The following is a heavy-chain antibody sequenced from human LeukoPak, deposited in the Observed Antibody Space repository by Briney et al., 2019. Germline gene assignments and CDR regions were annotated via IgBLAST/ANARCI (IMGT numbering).Heavy chain of an antibody. J-gene: IGHJ4*02. CDR3: ARDPSYDFGLDY. V-gene: IGHV1-46*01. CDR1: GYTFTSYY. CDR2: INPSGGST. D-gene: IGHD3-3*01. Sequence: ASVKVSCKASGYTFTSYYMHWVRQAPGQGLEWMGIINPSGGSTSYAQKFQGRVTMTRDTSTSTVYMELSCLRSEDTAVYYCARDPSYDFGLDYWGQGTLVTASS.